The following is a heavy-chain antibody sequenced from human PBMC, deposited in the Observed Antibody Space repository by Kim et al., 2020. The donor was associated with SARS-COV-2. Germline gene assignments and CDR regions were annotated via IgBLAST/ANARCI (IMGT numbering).Heavy chain of an antibody. D-gene: IGHD6-13*01. CDR2: ISSSSSTI. J-gene: IGHJ6*02. CDR3: ARERRIAAAGTVDYYYYGMDV. Sequence: GGSLRLSCAASGFTFSSYSMNWVRQAPGKGLEWVSYISSSSSTIYYADSVKGRFTISRDNAKNSLYLQMNSLRDEDTAVYYCARERRIAAAGTVDYYYYGMDVWGQGTTVTVSS. V-gene: IGHV3-48*02. CDR1: GFTFSSYS.